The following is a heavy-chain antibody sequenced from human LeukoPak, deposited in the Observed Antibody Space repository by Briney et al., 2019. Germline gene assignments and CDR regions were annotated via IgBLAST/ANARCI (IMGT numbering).Heavy chain of an antibody. CDR3: ARGRFGEVASGDF. Sequence: ASVKVSCKASGYTFTSYGISWVRQAPGQGLEWMGWISAYNGNTNYPQKFQGRVTMTTDTSTNTAYMELRSLRSDDTAVYYCARGRFGEVASGDFWGQGTQVTVSS. V-gene: IGHV1-18*01. J-gene: IGHJ4*02. CDR1: GYTFTSYG. D-gene: IGHD3-10*01. CDR2: ISAYNGNT.